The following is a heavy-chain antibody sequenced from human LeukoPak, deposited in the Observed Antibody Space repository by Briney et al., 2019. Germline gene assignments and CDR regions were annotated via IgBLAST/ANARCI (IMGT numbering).Heavy chain of an antibody. D-gene: IGHD1-1*01. CDR2: INTDGSST. CDR1: GFTFSTYW. J-gene: IGHJ4*02. V-gene: IGHV3-74*01. CDR3: ARGGLEPVDY. Sequence: GGSLRLSCAASGFTFSTYWMHWVRQAPGKGLVWVSRINTDGSSTSYADSVKGRFTISRDNAKNTLYLQMNSLRADDTAVYYCARGGLEPVDYWGQGTLVTVSS.